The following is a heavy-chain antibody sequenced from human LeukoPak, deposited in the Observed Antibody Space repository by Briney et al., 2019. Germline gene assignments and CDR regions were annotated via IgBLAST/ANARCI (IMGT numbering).Heavy chain of an antibody. V-gene: IGHV3-30*04. CDR2: ITYDGNNE. J-gene: IGHJ4*02. D-gene: IGHD3-22*01. CDR3: ARDTPNDSSGSLDY. Sequence: PGGSLRLSCAASGFTFSDYAMHWVRQAPGKGLEWSAVITYDGNNEYYADSVKGRFTISRDNSKNTLFVQMNSLRAEDTAVYYCARDTPNDSSGSLDYWGQGTLVTVSS. CDR1: GFTFSDYA.